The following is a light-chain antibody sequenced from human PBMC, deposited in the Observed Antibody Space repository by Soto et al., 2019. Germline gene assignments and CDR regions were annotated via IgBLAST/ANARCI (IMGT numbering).Light chain of an antibody. Sequence: DIQMTQSPPTLSASVGDRVTITCRASQSISSWLAWYQQKPGKAPKLLIYDASTLESGVPSRFSGSDSGTEFTLTIISLQPDDFATYYCKKYNNYLMYTFGQGTKQAIK. CDR1: QSISSW. V-gene: IGKV1-5*01. J-gene: IGKJ2*01. CDR2: DAS. CDR3: KKYNNYLMYT.